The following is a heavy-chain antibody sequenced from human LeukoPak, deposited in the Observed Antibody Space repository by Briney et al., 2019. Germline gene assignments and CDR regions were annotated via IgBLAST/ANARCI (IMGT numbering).Heavy chain of an antibody. CDR1: GYNFNTYW. J-gene: IGHJ6*03. CDR3: ARHGCSSTSCYKRGDYYYMDV. Sequence: GESLKISCKVSGYNFNTYWIGWVRQMPGKGLEWMGIIYPGDSDTRYSPSFQGQVTISADKSISTAYLQWSSLKASDTAMYYCARHGCSSTSCYKRGDYYYMDVWGKGTTVTVSS. CDR2: IYPGDSDT. D-gene: IGHD2-2*02. V-gene: IGHV5-51*01.